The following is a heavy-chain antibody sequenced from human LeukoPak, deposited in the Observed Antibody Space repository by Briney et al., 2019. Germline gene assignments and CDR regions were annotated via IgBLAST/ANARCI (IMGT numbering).Heavy chain of an antibody. Sequence: SETLSLTCTVSGDSISSVYWSWIRQPPGKGLEWIGYIYYSGSTNYNPSLQSRVIISVDTSKNQFSLKLSSVTAADTAVYYCARGRAAALFDYWGQGTLVTVSS. V-gene: IGHV4-59*01. CDR1: GDSISSVY. J-gene: IGHJ4*02. CDR2: IYYSGST. D-gene: IGHD6-13*01. CDR3: ARGRAAALFDY.